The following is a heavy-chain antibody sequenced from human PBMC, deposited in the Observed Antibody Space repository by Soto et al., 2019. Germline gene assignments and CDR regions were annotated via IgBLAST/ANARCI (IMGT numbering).Heavy chain of an antibody. D-gene: IGHD4-17*01. Sequence: QVQLVESGGGVVQPGRSLRLSCAASGFTFSTYGMQWVRQAPGKGLEWVAVISYDGSNKYYADSVKGRFTISRDNSKNTLYLQMTSLRAEDTAVYYCAKGGYGDGGVIDYWGQGTLVTVSS. V-gene: IGHV3-30*18. J-gene: IGHJ4*01. CDR2: ISYDGSNK. CDR1: GFTFSTYG. CDR3: AKGGYGDGGVIDY.